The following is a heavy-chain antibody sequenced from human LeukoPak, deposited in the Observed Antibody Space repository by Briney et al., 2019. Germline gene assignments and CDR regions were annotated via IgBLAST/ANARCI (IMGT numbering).Heavy chain of an antibody. CDR3: ARSVGYCSSTSCWNWFDP. CDR1: GGSISSYY. J-gene: IGHJ5*02. CDR2: IYYSGST. Sequence: PSETLYLTCTVSGGSISSYYWSWIRQPPGKGLEWIGYIYYSGSTNYNPSLKSRVTISVDTSKNQFSLKLSSVTAADTAVYYCARSVGYCSSTSCWNWFDPWGQGTLVTVSS. V-gene: IGHV4-59*08. D-gene: IGHD2-2*01.